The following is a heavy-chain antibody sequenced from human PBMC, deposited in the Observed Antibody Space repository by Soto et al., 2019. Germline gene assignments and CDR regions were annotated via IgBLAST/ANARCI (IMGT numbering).Heavy chain of an antibody. D-gene: IGHD6-19*01. CDR3: AHSVVAGLGYYFDY. Sequence: QIPLKESGPTLVKPTQTLTLTCTFSGFSLSSTRVAVGWIRQPPGKALEWLAPIYWDDDKRYSAFLKSMITISKDTSKNQVVLTMTNMDRVDTATYYCAHSVVAGLGYYFDYWGKGTLVTVSS. J-gene: IGHJ4*02. V-gene: IGHV2-5*02. CDR1: GFSLSSTRVA. CDR2: IYWDDDK.